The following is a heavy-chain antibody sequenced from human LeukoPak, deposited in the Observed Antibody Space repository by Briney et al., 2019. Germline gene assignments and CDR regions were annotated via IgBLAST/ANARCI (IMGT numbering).Heavy chain of an antibody. D-gene: IGHD3-22*01. CDR3: AKNAGYLGY. V-gene: IGHV3-11*01. J-gene: IGHJ4*02. CDR1: GFTFSDFY. Sequence: GGSLRLSCAASGFTFSDFYMSWVRQAPGKGLEWVSFISPSGSSIHYADSVKGRFTISRDNAKNSLYLQMDSLRAEDTAVYYCAKNAGYLGYWGQGTLVTVSS. CDR2: ISPSGSSI.